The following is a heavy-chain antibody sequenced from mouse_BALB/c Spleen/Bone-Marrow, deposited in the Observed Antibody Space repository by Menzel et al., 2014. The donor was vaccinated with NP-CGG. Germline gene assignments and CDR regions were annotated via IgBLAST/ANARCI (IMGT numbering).Heavy chain of an antibody. CDR2: IYPGDGST. CDR3: ARSQGNYFDY. CDR1: GYTFTSYY. V-gene: IGHV1S56*01. J-gene: IGHJ2*01. Sequence: VHLVESGPELVKPGASVKMSCKASGYTFTSYYIHWVKQRPGQGLEWIGWIYPGDGSTKYNEKFKGKTTLTADKSSSTAYMLLSSLTSEDSAIYFCARSQGNYFDYWGQGTTLTVSS.